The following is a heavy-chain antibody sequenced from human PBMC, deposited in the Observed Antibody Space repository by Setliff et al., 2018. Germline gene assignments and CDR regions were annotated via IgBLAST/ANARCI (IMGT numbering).Heavy chain of an antibody. D-gene: IGHD5-18*01. CDR1: GASISTTYYY. CDR3: ARLPPLHTPMALTFDY. J-gene: IGHJ4*02. V-gene: IGHV4-39*07. Sequence: PSETLSLTCSVSGASISTTYYYWDWIRQSPEKGLEWIGTIYQNGITYYNPSVKSRVTISVDTSKNQFSLELRSVTAADTAVYYCARLPPLHTPMALTFDYWGQGILVTVSS. CDR2: IYQNGIT.